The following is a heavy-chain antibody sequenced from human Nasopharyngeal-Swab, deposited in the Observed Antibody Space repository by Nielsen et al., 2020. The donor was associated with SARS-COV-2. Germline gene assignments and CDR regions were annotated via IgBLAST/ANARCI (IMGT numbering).Heavy chain of an antibody. CDR1: GGSFSGYY. D-gene: IGHD3-9*01. Sequence: SETLSLTCAVYGGSFSGYYWSWIRQPPGKGLEWIGEINHSGSTNYNPSLKSRVTISVDTSKNQFSLKLSSVTAADTAVYYCARGRYYDILTGYYYFDYWGRGTLVTVSS. CDR2: INHSGST. V-gene: IGHV4-34*01. J-gene: IGHJ4*02. CDR3: ARGRYYDILTGYYYFDY.